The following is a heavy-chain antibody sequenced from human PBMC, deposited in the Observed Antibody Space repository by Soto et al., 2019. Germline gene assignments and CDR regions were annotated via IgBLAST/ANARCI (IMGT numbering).Heavy chain of an antibody. CDR1: VYSFTSYW. Sequence: GESLKISCKGSVYSFTSYWISWVRQMPGKGLEWMGRIDPSDSYTNYSPSFQGHVTISADKSISTAYLQWSSLKASDTAMYYCARHYYGSGSPASPLDYWGQGTLVTVSS. CDR3: ARHYYGSGSPASPLDY. J-gene: IGHJ4*02. D-gene: IGHD3-10*01. CDR2: IDPSDSYT. V-gene: IGHV5-10-1*01.